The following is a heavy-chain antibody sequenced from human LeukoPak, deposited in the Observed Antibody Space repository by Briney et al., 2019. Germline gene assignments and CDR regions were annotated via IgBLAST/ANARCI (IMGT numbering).Heavy chain of an antibody. CDR2: ISYDGSNK. D-gene: IGHD3-22*01. CDR1: GFTFSSYA. J-gene: IGHJ4*02. V-gene: IGHV3-30-3*01. Sequence: GGSLRLSCAASGFTFSSYAMHWVRQAPGKGLEWVAVISYDGSNKYYADSVKGRFTISRDNSKNTLYLQMNSLRAEDTAVYYCARAWGDYDSSGYYYFSYWGQGTLVTVSS. CDR3: ARAWGDYDSSGYYYFSY.